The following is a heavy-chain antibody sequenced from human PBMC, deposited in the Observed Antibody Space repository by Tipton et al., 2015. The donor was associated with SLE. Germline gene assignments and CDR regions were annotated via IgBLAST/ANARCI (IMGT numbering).Heavy chain of an antibody. V-gene: IGHV4-34*01. J-gene: IGHJ3*02. CDR2: INNSGST. Sequence: TLSLTCAVYGGSFSGYYWSWIRQPPGKGLEWIGEINNSGSTNYNPSLKSRVTISVDTSKNQFSLKLSSVTAADTAVYYCARHHGIAVAGDAFDIWGQGTMVTVSS. CDR3: ARHHGIAVAGDAFDI. CDR1: GGSFSGYY. D-gene: IGHD6-19*01.